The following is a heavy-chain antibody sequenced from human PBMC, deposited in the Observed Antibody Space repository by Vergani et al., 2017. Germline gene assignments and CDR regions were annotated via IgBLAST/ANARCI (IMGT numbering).Heavy chain of an antibody. Sequence: QVQLVQSGAEVKKPGASVKVSCKASGYTFTSYAMHWVRQAPGQRLEWMGWINGGNGNTKYSQKFQGRVTITRDTSASTAYMELGSLRSEDTAVYYCARGFVVVAGDYWGQGTLVTVSS. CDR2: INGGNGNT. J-gene: IGHJ4*02. V-gene: IGHV1-3*01. D-gene: IGHD2-15*01. CDR3: ARGFVVVAGDY. CDR1: GYTFTSYA.